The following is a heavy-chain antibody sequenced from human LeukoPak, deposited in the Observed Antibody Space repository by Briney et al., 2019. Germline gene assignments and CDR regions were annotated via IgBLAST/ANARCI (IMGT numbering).Heavy chain of an antibody. CDR2: IRSKANSYAT. V-gene: IGHV3-73*01. J-gene: IGHJ6*03. D-gene: IGHD1-7*01. CDR3: TRRADWNWEYYYYMDV. Sequence: PGGSLRLSCAASGFTFSGSAMHWVRQASGKGLEWVGRIRSKANSYATAYAASVKGRFNISRDDSKNTAYLQMNSLKTEDTAVYYCTRRADWNWEYYYYMDVWGKGTTVTVSS. CDR1: GFTFSGSA.